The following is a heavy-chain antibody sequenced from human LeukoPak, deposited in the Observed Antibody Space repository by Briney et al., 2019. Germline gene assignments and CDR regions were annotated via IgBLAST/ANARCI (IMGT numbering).Heavy chain of an antibody. V-gene: IGHV3-7*01. CDR1: GFTFSSYW. D-gene: IGHD6-19*01. J-gene: IGHJ6*03. CDR2: IKQDGSEK. CDR3: ARESSGWYVYYYYYYMDV. Sequence: GGSLRLSCAASGFTFSSYWMHWVRQAPGKGLEWVAHIKQDGSEKYYVDSVKGRFTISRDNAKNSLYLQMNSLRAEDTAVYYCARESSGWYVYYYYYYMDVWGKGTTVTVSS.